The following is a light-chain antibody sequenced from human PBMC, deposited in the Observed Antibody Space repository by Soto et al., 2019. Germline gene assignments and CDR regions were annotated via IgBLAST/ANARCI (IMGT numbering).Light chain of an antibody. CDR2: YDD. J-gene: IGLJ1*01. CDR1: GPNIGNKP. V-gene: IGLV1-36*01. Sequence: QSVLTQPPPVPEAPGQGVTISGSGRGPNIGNKPVNWYQQLQGKAPKLLTFYDDLLPSGVSDRFSGSKSGTPASLAISGLQSEDEADYYCAAWDDSLNGYVFGTGTKLTVL. CDR3: AAWDDSLNGYV.